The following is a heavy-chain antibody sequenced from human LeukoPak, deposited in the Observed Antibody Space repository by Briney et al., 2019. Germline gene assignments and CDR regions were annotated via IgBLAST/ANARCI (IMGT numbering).Heavy chain of an antibody. J-gene: IGHJ3*02. CDR3: ARDLVGDFWSGPANDAFDI. CDR1: GFTFSSYS. CDR2: ISSSSSYI. V-gene: IGHV3-21*01. Sequence: GGSLRLSCAASGFTFSSYSMNWVRQAPGKGLEWVSSISSSSSYIYYADSVEGRFTISRDNAKNSLYLQMNSLRAEDTAVYYCARDLVGDFWSGPANDAFDIWGQGTMVTVSS. D-gene: IGHD3-3*01.